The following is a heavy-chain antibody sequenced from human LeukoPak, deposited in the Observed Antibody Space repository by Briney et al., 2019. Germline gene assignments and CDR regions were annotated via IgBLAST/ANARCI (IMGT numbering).Heavy chain of an antibody. V-gene: IGHV5-51*01. Sequence: GESLKISCKGSGYNFTTYWIGWVRQMPGKGLEWMGIIYPGDSDTRYSPSFHDQVTISADKSISTAYLQWSSLKASDTAIYYCARRQYGSGTYYIDYWGQGTLVTVSS. J-gene: IGHJ4*02. CDR3: ARRQYGSGTYYIDY. CDR1: GYNFTTYW. D-gene: IGHD3-10*01. CDR2: IYPGDSDT.